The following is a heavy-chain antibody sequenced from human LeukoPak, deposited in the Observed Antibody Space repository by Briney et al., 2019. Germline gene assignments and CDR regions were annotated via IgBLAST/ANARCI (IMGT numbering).Heavy chain of an antibody. CDR1: GFIFSSYG. V-gene: IGHV3-30*02. J-gene: IGHJ3*02. D-gene: IGHD4/OR15-4a*01. CDR3: AKVSLNMVNDAFDI. Sequence: NPGGSLRLSCAASGFIFSSYGMHWVRQAPDKGLEWVAFIRYDGSRKYYADSVKGRFTISRDNSKNTLYLQMNGLRAEDTAMYYCAKVSLNMVNDAFDIWGQGTMVSVSS. CDR2: IRYDGSRK.